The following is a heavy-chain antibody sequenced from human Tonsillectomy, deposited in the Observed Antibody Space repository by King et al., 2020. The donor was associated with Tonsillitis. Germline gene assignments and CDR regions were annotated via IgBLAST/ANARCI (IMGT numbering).Heavy chain of an antibody. CDR1: GVTFSSYA. D-gene: IGHD2-21*02. V-gene: IGHV3-23*04. J-gene: IGHJ4*02. CDR3: AKVRPYSVGGDCLDY. Sequence: VQLVESGGGLVQPGGSLRLSCAASGVTFSSYAMSWVRQAPGKGLEWVSLISGSGGSTYYADSVKGRFTISRDNSKNMLYLQMNSLRAEDTALYYCAKVRPYSVGGDCLDYWGQGTLVTVSS. CDR2: ISGSGGST.